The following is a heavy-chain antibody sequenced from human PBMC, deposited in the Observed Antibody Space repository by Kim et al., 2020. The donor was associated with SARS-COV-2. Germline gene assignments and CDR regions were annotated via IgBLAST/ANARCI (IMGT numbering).Heavy chain of an antibody. CDR2: IKSKTDGGTT. CDR3: TTDSIMTTVTIWVY. D-gene: IGHD4-17*01. CDR1: GFTFSNAW. Sequence: GGSLRLSCAASGFTFSNAWMSWVRQAPGKGLEWVGRIKSKTDGGTTDYAAPVKGRFTISRDDSKNTLYLQMNSLKTEDTAVYYCTTDSIMTTVTIWVYWGQGTLVTVSS. J-gene: IGHJ4*02. V-gene: IGHV3-15*01.